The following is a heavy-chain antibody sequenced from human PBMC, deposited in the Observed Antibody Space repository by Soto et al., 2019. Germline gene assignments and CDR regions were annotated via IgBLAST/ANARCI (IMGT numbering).Heavy chain of an antibody. CDR1: GFTFSTYA. Sequence: GGSLRLSCAASGFTFSTYAMNWVRQAPGKGLEWVSAISGSGAGTSYADSVKGRFTLSRDNSKNTLYLQMSSLRAEDTAVYYCAKGKDYYDTSGYSYFDYWGQGALVTVSS. CDR3: AKGKDYYDTSGYSYFDY. D-gene: IGHD3-22*01. J-gene: IGHJ4*02. V-gene: IGHV3-23*01. CDR2: ISGSGAGT.